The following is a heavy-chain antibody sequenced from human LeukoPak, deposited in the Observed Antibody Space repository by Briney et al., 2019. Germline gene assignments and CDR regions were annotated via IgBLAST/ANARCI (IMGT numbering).Heavy chain of an antibody. CDR3: ASLGYDYVWGSYRYPDY. V-gene: IGHV3-48*02. CDR1: GFTFSSYS. Sequence: PGGSLRLSCAASGFTFSSYSMNWVRQAPGKGLEWVSYISSSSSTIYYADSVKGRFTIPRDNAKNSLYLQMNSLRDEDTAVYYCASLGYDYVWGSYRYPDYWGQGTLVTVSS. D-gene: IGHD3-16*02. J-gene: IGHJ4*02. CDR2: ISSSSSTI.